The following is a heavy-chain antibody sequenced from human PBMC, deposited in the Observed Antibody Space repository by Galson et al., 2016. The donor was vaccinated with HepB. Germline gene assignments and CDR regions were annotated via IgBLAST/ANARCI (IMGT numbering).Heavy chain of an antibody. D-gene: IGHD6-19*01. V-gene: IGHV3-23*01. J-gene: IGHJ5*01. CDR1: GFSFRSYG. CDR2: ISPSGETA. CDR3: AKNLRAADSSGWQYYFDT. Sequence: SLRLSCAASGFSFRSYGMSWVRQAPGKGLERVSAISPSGETAYYADSVKGRFAFSRDNSKNTLFLQMNSLRVEDTALYYCAKNLRAADSSGWQYYFDTWGHGTLVTVSS.